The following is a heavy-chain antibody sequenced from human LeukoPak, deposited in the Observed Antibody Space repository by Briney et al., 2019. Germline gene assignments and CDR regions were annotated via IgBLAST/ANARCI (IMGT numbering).Heavy chain of an antibody. CDR3: ARCHDYGDPLCAFDI. D-gene: IGHD4-17*01. CDR1: GFTFSSYD. V-gene: IGHV3-13*01. CDR2: IGTAGDT. J-gene: IGHJ3*02. Sequence: PGRSLRLSCAASGFTFSSYDMHWVRQATGKGLEWVSAIGTAGDTYYPGSVKGRFTISRENAKNSLYLQMNSLRAGDTAVYYCARCHDYGDPLCAFDIWGQGTMVTVSS.